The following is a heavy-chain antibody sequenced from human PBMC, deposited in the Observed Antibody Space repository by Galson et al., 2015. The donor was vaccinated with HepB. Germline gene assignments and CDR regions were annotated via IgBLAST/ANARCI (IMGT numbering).Heavy chain of an antibody. V-gene: IGHV3-30*18. J-gene: IGHJ4*02. D-gene: IGHD3-10*01. CDR3: AKDRVGYYYGSGFDY. CDR2: ISYDGSNK. Sequence: SLRLSCAASGFTFSSYGMHWVRQAPGKGLEWVAVISYDGSNKYYADSVKGRFTISRDNSKNTLYLQMNSLRAEDTAVYYCAKDRVGYYYGSGFDYWGQGTLVTVSS. CDR1: GFTFSSYG.